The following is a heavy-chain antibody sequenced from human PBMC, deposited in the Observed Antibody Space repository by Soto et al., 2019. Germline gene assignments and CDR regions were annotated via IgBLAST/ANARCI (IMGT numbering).Heavy chain of an antibody. CDR1: GGSISSGGYY. J-gene: IGHJ5*02. CDR2: IYYSGST. CDR3: ARVVYCSSTSCPQRRWFDP. V-gene: IGHV4-31*03. Sequence: SETLSLTCTVSGGSISSGGYYWSWIRQHPGKGLEWIGYIYYSGSTYYNPSLKSRVTISVDTSKNQFSLKLSSVTAADTAVYYCARVVYCSSTSCPQRRWFDPWGQGTRVTVSS. D-gene: IGHD2-2*01.